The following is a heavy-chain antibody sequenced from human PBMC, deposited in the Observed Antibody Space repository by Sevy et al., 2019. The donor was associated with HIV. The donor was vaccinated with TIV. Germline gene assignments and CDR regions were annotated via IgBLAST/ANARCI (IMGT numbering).Heavy chain of an antibody. Sequence: SETLSLTCAVYGGSFSGYYWSWIRQPPGKGLEWIGEINHSGSTNYNPSLKSRVTISVDTSENQFSLKLSSVTAADTAVYYCARGRSYYDYVWGSYRYTGLYFDYWGQGTLVTVSS. CDR2: INHSGST. V-gene: IGHV4-34*01. J-gene: IGHJ4*02. CDR3: ARGRSYYDYVWGSYRYTGLYFDY. D-gene: IGHD3-16*02. CDR1: GGSFSGYY.